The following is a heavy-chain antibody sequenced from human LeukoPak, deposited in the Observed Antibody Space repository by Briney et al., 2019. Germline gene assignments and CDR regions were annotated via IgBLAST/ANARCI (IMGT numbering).Heavy chain of an antibody. J-gene: IGHJ4*02. CDR1: GGSISSYY. D-gene: IGHD6-13*01. V-gene: IGHV4-59*08. CDR3: ARRGRAAAGYDY. Sequence: PSETLSLTCTVSGGSISSYYWSWIRQPPGKGLEWIGYIYYSGSTNYNPSLKSRVTISVDTSKNQFSLRLSSVTAADTAVYYCARRGRAAAGYDYWGQGTLVTVSS. CDR2: IYYSGST.